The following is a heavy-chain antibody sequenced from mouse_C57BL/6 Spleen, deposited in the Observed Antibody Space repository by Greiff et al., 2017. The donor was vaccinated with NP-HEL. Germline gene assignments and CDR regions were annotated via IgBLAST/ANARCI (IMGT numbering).Heavy chain of an antibody. CDR1: GYTFTSYW. CDR3: ARGGHHFDY. Sequence: VQLQQPGAELVRPGSSVKLSCKASGYTFTSYWMDWVKQRPGQGLEWIGNIYPSDSETHYNQKFKDKATLTVDKSSSTAYMQLSSLTSEDSAVYHCARGGHHFDYWGQGTTLTVSS. V-gene: IGHV1-61*01. J-gene: IGHJ2*01. CDR2: IYPSDSET. D-gene: IGHD3-3*01.